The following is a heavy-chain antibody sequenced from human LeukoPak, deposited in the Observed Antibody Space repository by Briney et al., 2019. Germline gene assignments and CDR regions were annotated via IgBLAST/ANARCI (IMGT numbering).Heavy chain of an antibody. Sequence: GGSLRLSCVASGFTFSGSWMGWVRQAPRKGLEWVAIIRGDGGEKYYADSVKGRFTISRDNAKSTIYLQMNSLRAEDSAVYYCARDRPLWNWGQGTLVTVSS. CDR1: GFTFSGSW. CDR2: IRGDGGEK. V-gene: IGHV3-7*01. D-gene: IGHD3-3*01. CDR3: ARDRPLWN. J-gene: IGHJ4*02.